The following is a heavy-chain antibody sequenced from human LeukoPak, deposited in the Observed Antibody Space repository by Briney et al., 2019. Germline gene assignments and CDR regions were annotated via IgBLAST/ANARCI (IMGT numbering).Heavy chain of an antibody. D-gene: IGHD2-2*01. J-gene: IGHJ5*02. CDR1: GFSISSDSY. CDR2: IYYSGAT. V-gene: IGHV4-38-2*01. CDR3: AKFGSTSGRGFDP. Sequence: PSETLSLTCAVSGFSISSDSYWGWIRQPPGKGLEWIGTIYYSGATYYSPSLKSRVTISLDTSKNHFSLRLTSVTAADTAVYYCAKFGSTSGRGFDPWGPGTLVTVSS.